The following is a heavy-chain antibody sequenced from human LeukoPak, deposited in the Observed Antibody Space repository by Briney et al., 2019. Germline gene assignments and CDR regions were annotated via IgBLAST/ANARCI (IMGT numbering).Heavy chain of an antibody. Sequence: PSETLSLTCTVAGGSMTSTGYYGGWSRQPPGKGLEWIVSMYYGGSTYSNPSLKSRVTISVDTSKNQFSLNLSPVTASDTSVFYCARTHYDILTPSYYVDFWGQGTLVTVSS. D-gene: IGHD3-9*01. V-gene: IGHV4-39*01. CDR3: ARTHYDILTPSYYVDF. J-gene: IGHJ4*02. CDR1: GGSMTSTGYY. CDR2: MYYGGST.